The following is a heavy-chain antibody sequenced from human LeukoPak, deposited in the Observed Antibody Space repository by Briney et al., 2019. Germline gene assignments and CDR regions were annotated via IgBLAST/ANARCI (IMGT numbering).Heavy chain of an antibody. CDR1: GFTVSSNY. CDR2: IYYSGSS. D-gene: IGHD6-19*01. CDR3: ASRSSGWYFEN. V-gene: IGHV4-59*02. J-gene: IGHJ4*02. Sequence: GSLRLSCAASGFTVSSNYMSWIRQPPGKGLEWMGYIYYSGSSNYNPSLKSRVTISLDTSKNQFSLKLSSVTTADTAVYYCASRSSGWYFENWGQGTLVTVSS.